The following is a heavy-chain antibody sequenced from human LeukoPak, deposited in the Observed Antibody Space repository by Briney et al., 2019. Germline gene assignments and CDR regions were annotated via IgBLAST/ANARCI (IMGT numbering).Heavy chain of an antibody. J-gene: IGHJ4*02. Sequence: QPGRSLRLSCAASGFTFSSYGMHWVRQAPGKGLEWVAVIWYDGSNENYVDSVKGRFTISRDNSKNTLYLQMNSLRVEDTAVYYCARSTTVTLQSFDYWGQGALVTVSS. V-gene: IGHV3-33*08. D-gene: IGHD4-17*01. CDR1: GFTFSSYG. CDR2: IWYDGSNE. CDR3: ARSTTVTLQSFDY.